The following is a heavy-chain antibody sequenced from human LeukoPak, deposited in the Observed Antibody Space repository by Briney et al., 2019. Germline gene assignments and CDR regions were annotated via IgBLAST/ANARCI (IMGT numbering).Heavy chain of an antibody. Sequence: ASVKVSCKVSGYTLTELSMHWVRQAPGKGLEWMGGFDPEDGETIYAQKFQGRVTMTEDTSTDSAYMELSSLRSEDTAVYYCHIAAAAWGSYWGQGTLVTVSS. V-gene: IGHV1-24*01. CDR2: FDPEDGET. D-gene: IGHD6-13*01. CDR1: GYTLTELS. CDR3: HIAAAAWGSY. J-gene: IGHJ4*02.